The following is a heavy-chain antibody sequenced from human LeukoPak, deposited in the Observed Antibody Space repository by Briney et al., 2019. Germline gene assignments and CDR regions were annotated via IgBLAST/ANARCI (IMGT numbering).Heavy chain of an antibody. CDR1: GFTFSSYA. Sequence: GGSLRLSCAASGFTFSSYAMSWVRQAPEKGLEWVANIKPSGSEKHYADSVEGRFTISRDNAKNSLYLQMNSLRAEDTAVYYCARQSSGPRWGPFDYWGQGTLVTVSS. V-gene: IGHV3-7*01. CDR2: IKPSGSEK. J-gene: IGHJ4*02. CDR3: ARQSSGPRWGPFDY. D-gene: IGHD3-22*01.